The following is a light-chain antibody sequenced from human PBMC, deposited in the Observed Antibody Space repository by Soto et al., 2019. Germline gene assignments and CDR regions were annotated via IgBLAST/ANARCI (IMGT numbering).Light chain of an antibody. Sequence: DIQMTQSPSTLSASVGDRVTITCRASPSISNWLAWYQQKPWKAPKLLIYKASSLESGVPSRFSGSGSGTEFTLTISNLQPDDFATYYCRHYNSYSITFGQGTRLEIK. CDR2: KAS. CDR3: RHYNSYSIT. V-gene: IGKV1-5*03. J-gene: IGKJ5*01. CDR1: PSISNW.